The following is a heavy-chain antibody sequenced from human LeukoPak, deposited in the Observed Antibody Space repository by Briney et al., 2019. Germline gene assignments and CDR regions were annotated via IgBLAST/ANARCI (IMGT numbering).Heavy chain of an antibody. Sequence: SSETLSLTCTVSGGSISSGSYYWSWIRQPAGKGLEWIGRIYTSGSTNYNPSLKSRVTISVDTSKNQFSLKLSSVTAADTAVYYCAREGIAAADLGGYWGQGTLVTVSS. D-gene: IGHD6-13*01. CDR2: IYTSGST. CDR1: GGSISSGSYY. CDR3: AREGIAAADLGGY. V-gene: IGHV4-61*02. J-gene: IGHJ4*02.